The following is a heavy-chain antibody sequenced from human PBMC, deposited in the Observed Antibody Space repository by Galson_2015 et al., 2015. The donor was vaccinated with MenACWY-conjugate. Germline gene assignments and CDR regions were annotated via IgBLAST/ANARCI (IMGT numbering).Heavy chain of an antibody. CDR3: ARLAVPGLN. CDR1: AFTFSSFE. J-gene: IGHJ4*02. V-gene: IGHV3-48*03. Sequence: SLRLSCAASAFTFSSFEMNWVRQAPGKGLEWVSYISSSGTTIYYSDSVRGRFTISRDNAKNSLYLQMNSLRAEDTAVYYCARLAVPGLNWGQGTLVTVS. CDR2: ISSSGTTI. D-gene: IGHD6-19*01.